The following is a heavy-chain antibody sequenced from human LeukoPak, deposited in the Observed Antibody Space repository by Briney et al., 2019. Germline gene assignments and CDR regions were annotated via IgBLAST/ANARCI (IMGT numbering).Heavy chain of an antibody. D-gene: IGHD2-21*01. V-gene: IGHV3-7*01. CDR2: IKQDGSEK. CDR1: GFTFTSYW. J-gene: IGHJ4*02. Sequence: GGSLRLSCAASGFTFTSYWMSWVRQAPGKGLEWVANIKQDGSEKYYVDSVKGRFTISKDNAKNSLYLQMNSLRAEDTAVYYCARAPAYCGGDCWAGGASDYCGQGTLVTVSS. CDR3: ARAPAYCGGDCWAGGASDY.